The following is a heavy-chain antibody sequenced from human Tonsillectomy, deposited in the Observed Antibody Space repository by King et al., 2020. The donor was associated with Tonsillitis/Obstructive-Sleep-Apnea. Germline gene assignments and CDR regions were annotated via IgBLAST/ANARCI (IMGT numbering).Heavy chain of an antibody. J-gene: IGHJ3*02. CDR3: VKRFTNTIWGPPGAFDI. CDR2: VSSTGDVT. Sequence: VQLVESGGGLVQPGGSLRLSCSASGFVFSSYAIHWVRQAPGKGPEYVSGVSSTGDVTYYADSVKGRFTISRDNSRNTLFLQMSSLRLEDTAVYYCVKRFTNTIWGPPGAFDIWGQGTMVTVSS. D-gene: IGHD3-16*01. CDR1: GFVFSSYA. V-gene: IGHV3-64D*06.